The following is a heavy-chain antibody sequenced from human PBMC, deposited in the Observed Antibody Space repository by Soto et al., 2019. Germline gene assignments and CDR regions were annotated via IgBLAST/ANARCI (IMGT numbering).Heavy chain of an antibody. CDR1: GDSFSKYT. J-gene: IGHJ5*02. Sequence: GASVKVSCKTSGDSFSKYTVNWVRQAPRQGLEWMGWMNPNSGNTGYAQKFQGRVTMTRNTSISTAYMELSSLRSEDTAVYYCARAIVGAHFGDWFDPWGQGTLVTVSS. CDR2: MNPNSGNT. CDR3: ARAIVGAHFGDWFDP. V-gene: IGHV1-8*01. D-gene: IGHD1-26*01.